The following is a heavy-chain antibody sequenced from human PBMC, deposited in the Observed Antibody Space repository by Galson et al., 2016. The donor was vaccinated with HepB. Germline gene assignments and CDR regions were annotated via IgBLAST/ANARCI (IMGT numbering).Heavy chain of an antibody. CDR2: INSDGTIS. CDR3: VRDHSVVPTTAYSWFDP. V-gene: IGHV3-74*01. Sequence: SLRLSCAASGFAFSSHWMHWVRQDLGKGLVWVSRINSDGTISNYADSVTGRFTISRDNAKNTLYLQMNSLRAEDTAVYFCVRDHSVVPTTAYSWFDPWGRGSLVTVSS. D-gene: IGHD4-23*01. CDR1: GFAFSSHW. J-gene: IGHJ5*02.